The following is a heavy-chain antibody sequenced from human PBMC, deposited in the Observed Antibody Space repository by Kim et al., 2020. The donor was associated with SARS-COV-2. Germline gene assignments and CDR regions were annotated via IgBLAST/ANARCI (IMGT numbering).Heavy chain of an antibody. CDR3: ARHSLRFFESANWFDP. CDR1: GGSISSSSYY. Sequence: SETLSLTCTVSGGSISSSSYYWGWIRQPPGKGLEWIGSIYYSGSTYYNPSLKSRVTISVDTSKNQFSLKLSSVTAADTAVYYCARHSLRFFESANWFDPWGPGTLLTVSS. D-gene: IGHD3-3*01. V-gene: IGHV4-39*01. CDR2: IYYSGST. J-gene: IGHJ5*02.